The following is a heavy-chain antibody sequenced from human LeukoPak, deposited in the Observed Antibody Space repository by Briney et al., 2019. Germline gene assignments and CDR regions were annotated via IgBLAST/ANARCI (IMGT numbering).Heavy chain of an antibody. Sequence: GGSLRLSRAASGFTFSSYAMSWVRQAPGKGLEWVSAICGSGGSTYYADSVKGRFTISRDNSKNTLSLQMNSLRAEDTAVYYCAKDVRAFVVVAATGDYWGQGTLVTVSS. CDR3: AKDVRAFVVVAATGDY. V-gene: IGHV3-23*01. CDR1: GFTFSSYA. CDR2: ICGSGGST. J-gene: IGHJ4*02. D-gene: IGHD2-15*01.